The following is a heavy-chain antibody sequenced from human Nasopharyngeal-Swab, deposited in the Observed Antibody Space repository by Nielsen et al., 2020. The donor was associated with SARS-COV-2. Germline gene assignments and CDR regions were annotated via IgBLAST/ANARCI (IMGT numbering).Heavy chain of an antibody. J-gene: IGHJ4*02. CDR2: VGSKGNNYAT. D-gene: IGHD2-15*01. Sequence: GESLKISCAASGFTFSDSAIHWVRQASGKGLEWVGRVGSKGNNYATAYSASVKGRFIIFRDDPTNTAYLQMNSLKTEDTSMYYCTRCGGGCYSGRDYWRQGPLVTVSS. CDR1: GFTFSDSA. V-gene: IGHV3-73*01. CDR3: TRCGGGCYSGRDY.